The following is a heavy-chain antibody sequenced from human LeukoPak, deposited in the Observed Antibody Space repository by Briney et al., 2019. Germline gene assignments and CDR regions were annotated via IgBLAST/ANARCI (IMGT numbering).Heavy chain of an antibody. V-gene: IGHV4-39*07. Sequence: PSETLSLTCTASGDSITNSNYYWGWVRQSPGRGLEWLGNIFYNGGPYYNPSFKSRVVISVDTSKNHFSLTLNAVTAADTAVYHCASYSGIYSAFEIWSQGTLVTASS. CDR2: IFYNGGP. D-gene: IGHD1-26*01. J-gene: IGHJ3*02. CDR3: ASYSGIYSAFEI. CDR1: GDSITNSNYY.